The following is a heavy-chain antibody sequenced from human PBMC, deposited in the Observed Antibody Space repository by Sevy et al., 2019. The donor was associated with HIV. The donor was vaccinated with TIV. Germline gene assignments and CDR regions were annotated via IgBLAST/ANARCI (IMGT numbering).Heavy chain of an antibody. CDR3: ATSRSGYFDSSGYYIY. J-gene: IGHJ4*02. CDR2: IFPDDSET. Sequence: GESLKISCKGSGYSFTSHWIGWVRHMPGKGLEWMGIIFPDDSETRYSPSFQGQVTFSADKSINTAYLQWGSLTASDTAMYYCATSRSGYFDSSGYYIYWGQGTLVTVSS. D-gene: IGHD3-22*01. CDR1: GYSFTSHW. V-gene: IGHV5-51*01.